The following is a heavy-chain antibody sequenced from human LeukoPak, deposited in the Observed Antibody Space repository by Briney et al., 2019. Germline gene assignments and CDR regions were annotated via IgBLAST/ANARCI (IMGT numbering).Heavy chain of an antibody. CDR2: ISTTGGST. V-gene: IGHV3-23*01. J-gene: IGHJ6*03. CDR3: VGYGSGSYYNYYMDV. CDR1: RFTFSSYV. Sequence: GGSLRLSCGASRFTFSSYVMSWVRQAPGKGLEWVSTISTTGGSTYYADSVKGRFTISRDNSKNTLYLQMNSLRAEDTAVYYCVGYGSGSYYNYYMDVWGKGTTVTVSS. D-gene: IGHD3-10*01.